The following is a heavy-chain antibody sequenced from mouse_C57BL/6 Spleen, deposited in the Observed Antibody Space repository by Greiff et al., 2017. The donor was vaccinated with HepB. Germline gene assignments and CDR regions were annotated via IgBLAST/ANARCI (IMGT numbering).Heavy chain of an antibody. CDR3: ATPYYCGSSHWYFDV. CDR1: GYTFTSYW. Sequence: QVQLKQPGAELVKPGASVKLSCKASGYTFTSYWMHWVKQRPGQGLEWIGMIHPNSGSTNYNEKFKSKATLTVDKSSSTAYMQLSSLTSEDSAVYYCATPYYCGSSHWYFDVWGTGTTVTVSS. CDR2: IHPNSGST. V-gene: IGHV1-64*01. J-gene: IGHJ1*03. D-gene: IGHD1-1*01.